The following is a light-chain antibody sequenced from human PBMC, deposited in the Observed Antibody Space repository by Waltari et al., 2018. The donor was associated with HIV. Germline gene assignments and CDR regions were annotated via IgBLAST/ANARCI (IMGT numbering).Light chain of an antibody. V-gene: IGKV3-15*01. Sequence: EKVMTQSPATLSVSPGERATFTCRASQSVNNNLAWYQQKPGQGPRLLIYDASTRATNIPARFSGSGSGTDFTLTISSLQSEDFAVYFCQQYANWPFTFGQGTRLEIK. J-gene: IGKJ5*01. CDR3: QQYANWPFT. CDR1: QSVNNN. CDR2: DAS.